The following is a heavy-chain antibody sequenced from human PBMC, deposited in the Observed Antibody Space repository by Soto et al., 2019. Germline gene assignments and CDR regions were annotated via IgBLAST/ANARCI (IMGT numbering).Heavy chain of an antibody. CDR3: ARAPQNQFVVVPAATFKSYYYYGMDV. Sequence: SETLSLTCAVSGGSISSSNWWSWVRQPPGKGLEWIGEIYHSGSTNYNPSLKSRVIISVDKSKNQFSLKLSSVTAADTAVYYCARAPQNQFVVVPAATFKSYYYYGMDVWGQGTTVTVSS. J-gene: IGHJ6*02. CDR2: IYHSGST. V-gene: IGHV4-4*02. D-gene: IGHD2-2*01. CDR1: GGSISSSNW.